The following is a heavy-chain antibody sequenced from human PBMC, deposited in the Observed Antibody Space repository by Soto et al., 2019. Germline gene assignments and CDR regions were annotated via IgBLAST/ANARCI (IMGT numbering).Heavy chain of an antibody. CDR1: GFTFSSYA. V-gene: IGHV3-30-3*01. J-gene: IGHJ6*02. D-gene: IGHD6-6*01. CDR3: ARGRASLLSSTTGRPTTYYNGLDV. Sequence: PGGSLRLSCAGSGFTFSSYAMHWVRQAPGKGLEWVSIISYDGTNKYYADSVKGRLTISRDNSNDTLYLQMNSLRAEDTAVYYCARGRASLLSSTTGRPTTYYNGLDVWGQGTTVTVSS. CDR2: ISYDGTNK.